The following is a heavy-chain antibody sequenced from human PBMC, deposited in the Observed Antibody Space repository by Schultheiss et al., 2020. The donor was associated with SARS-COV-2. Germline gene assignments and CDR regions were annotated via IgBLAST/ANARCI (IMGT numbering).Heavy chain of an antibody. J-gene: IGHJ3*02. CDR3: AKVRYYDSSGYYYRPDAFDI. Sequence: GGSLRLSCAASGFTFSSYEMNWVRQAPGKGLEWVSYISSSGSTIYYADSVKGRFTISRDNAKNSLYLQMNSLRAEDTAVYYCAKVRYYDSSGYYYRPDAFDIWGQGTMVTVSS. CDR1: GFTFSSYE. CDR2: ISSSGSTI. D-gene: IGHD3-22*01. V-gene: IGHV3-48*03.